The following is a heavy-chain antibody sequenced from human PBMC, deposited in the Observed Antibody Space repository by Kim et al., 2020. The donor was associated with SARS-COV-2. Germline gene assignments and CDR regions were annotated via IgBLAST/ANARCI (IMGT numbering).Heavy chain of an antibody. V-gene: IGHV3-23*01. J-gene: IGHJ4*02. CDR1: GFTFSSYA. D-gene: IGHD5-12*01. Sequence: GGSLRLSCAASGFTFSSYAMSWVRQAPGKGLEWVSAISGSGGSTYYADSVKGRFTISRDNSKNTLYLQMNSLRAEDTAVYYCAKDWGGESGYDYGTDYWGQGTLVTVSS. CDR3: AKDWGGESGYDYGTDY. CDR2: ISGSGGST.